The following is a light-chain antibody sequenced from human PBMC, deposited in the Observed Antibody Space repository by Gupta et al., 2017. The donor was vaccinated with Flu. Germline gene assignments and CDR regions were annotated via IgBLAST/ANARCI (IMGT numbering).Light chain of an antibody. CDR3: AASEDSLNGHYV. Sequence: QSVLAQPPSASGTPGQSVTISCSGSSPNIGSNTVNWYQQVPGAAPKLLIYANSGRTTGGPVRVSGSKSGTSASLAISGLQSEDEADYYCAASEDSLNGHYVFGTGTKVTVL. J-gene: IGLJ1*01. CDR1: SPNIGSNT. CDR2: ANS. V-gene: IGLV1-44*01.